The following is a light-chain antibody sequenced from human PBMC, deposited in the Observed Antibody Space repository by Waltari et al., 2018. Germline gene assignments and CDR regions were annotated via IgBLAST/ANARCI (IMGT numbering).Light chain of an antibody. CDR2: AVS. V-gene: IGKV1-39*01. J-gene: IGKJ1*01. CDR3: QQSYNTPRT. Sequence: DIPMTQSPSSLSASVGDRLKTTCRPSQSLARYLNWYQQKPGKAPTLLIYAVSSLQSGVPSRFSGSGSGADFTLTISSLQYEDVGNYYCQQSYNTPRTFGQGTRVEIK. CDR1: QSLARY.